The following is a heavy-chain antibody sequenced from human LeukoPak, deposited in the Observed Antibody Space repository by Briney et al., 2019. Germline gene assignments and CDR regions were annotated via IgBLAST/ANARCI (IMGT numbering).Heavy chain of an antibody. CDR3: ARGLGSSSWTFYYYMDV. J-gene: IGHJ6*03. D-gene: IGHD6-13*01. CDR2: IYYSGST. V-gene: IGHV4-59*01. CDR1: GGSISSYY. Sequence: SETLSLTCTVSGGSISSYYWSWIRQPPGKGLEWIGYIYYSGSTNYNPSLKSRVTTSVDTSKNQFSLKLSSVTAADMAVYYCARGLGSSSWTFYYYMDVWGKGTTVTVSS.